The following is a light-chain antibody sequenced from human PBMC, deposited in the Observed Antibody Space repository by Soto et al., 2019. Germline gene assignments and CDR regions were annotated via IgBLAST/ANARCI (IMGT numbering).Light chain of an antibody. CDR3: QQYHDWYT. V-gene: IGKV3-15*01. CDR1: QGVNSY. J-gene: IGKJ2*01. Sequence: EIVLTQLPASLSVCPGERATLSCRASQGVNSYLGWYQHKPGQAPRLLIYGASTRAADVPARFSGSGSGTDFTLTISRLQSEDSAIYYCQQYHDWYTFGLGTRLEIK. CDR2: GAS.